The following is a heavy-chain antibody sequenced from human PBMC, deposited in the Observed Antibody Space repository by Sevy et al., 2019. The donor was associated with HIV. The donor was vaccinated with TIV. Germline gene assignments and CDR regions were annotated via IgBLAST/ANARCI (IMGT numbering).Heavy chain of an antibody. Sequence: GGSLRLSCAASGFTLSNYWMSWVRQAPGKGLEWVANIKQDGSDKYYVHSVKGRFTISRDNAKNSLYLQMNSLRAEDTAVYYCARDLYSGSYYENYWGLGTLVTVSS. J-gene: IGHJ4*02. CDR3: ARDLYSGSYYENY. CDR2: IKQDGSDK. CDR1: GFTLSNYW. D-gene: IGHD1-26*01. V-gene: IGHV3-7*01.